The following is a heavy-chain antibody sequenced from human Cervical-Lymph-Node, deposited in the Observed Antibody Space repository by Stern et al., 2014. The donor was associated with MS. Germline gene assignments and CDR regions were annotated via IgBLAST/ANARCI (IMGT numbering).Heavy chain of an antibody. CDR2: IIPIFVTA. J-gene: IGHJ3*01. V-gene: IGHV1-69*06. CDR3: ARAWHGGTVSTITAFDV. D-gene: IGHD5/OR15-5a*01. Sequence: VQLVESGAEVKKPGSSVKVSCKASGGTFSSYAISWVRQAPGQGLEWMGGIIPIFVTANNAQTFQGRVTITADKSTSTAYMELSSLTSEDTAIYYCARAWHGGTVSTITAFDVWGQGTMVTVSS. CDR1: GGTFSSYA.